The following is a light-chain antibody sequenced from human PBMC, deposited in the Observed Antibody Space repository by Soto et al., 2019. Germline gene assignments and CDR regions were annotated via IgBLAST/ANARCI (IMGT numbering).Light chain of an antibody. V-gene: IGKV3-20*01. CDR1: QSVSSNY. Sequence: EIVLTQSPGTLSLSPGDRATLSCRASQSVSSNYLAWYQQKPGQAPRLLIYGASISATGIPDMFSDSGSGTDFTLTIRRLEPEDVAMYFCHQYGSSPRTFGQGTKVEIK. CDR2: GAS. J-gene: IGKJ1*01. CDR3: HQYGSSPRT.